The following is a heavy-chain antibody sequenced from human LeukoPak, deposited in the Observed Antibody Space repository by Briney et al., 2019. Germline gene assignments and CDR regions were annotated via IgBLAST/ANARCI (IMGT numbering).Heavy chain of an antibody. J-gene: IGHJ3*01. CDR1: GFTFSSYD. CDR3: AKGALHYYGSGSEA. V-gene: IGHV3-23*01. Sequence: GGSLRLSCAASGFTFSSYDMHWVRQAPGKGLEWVSAISGSGGSTYYADSVKGRFTISRDNSKNTLYLQMNSLRAEDTAVYYCAKGALHYYGSGSEAWGQGTMVTVSS. D-gene: IGHD3-10*01. CDR2: ISGSGGST.